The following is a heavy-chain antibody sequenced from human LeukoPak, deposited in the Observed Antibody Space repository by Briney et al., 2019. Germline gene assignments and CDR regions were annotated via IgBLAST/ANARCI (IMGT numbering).Heavy chain of an antibody. D-gene: IGHD1-26*01. CDR3: ARLVRSGSYPYYYAMDV. Sequence: GGSLRLSCAASGFTFSNYWMSWVRQAPGKGLEWVANIKQDGSEKFYVDSVKGRFTISRDNAKNSLYLQMNSLRAEDTAVYYRARLVRSGSYPYYYAMDVWGQGTTVTVSS. CDR1: GFTFSNYW. J-gene: IGHJ6*02. CDR2: IKQDGSEK. V-gene: IGHV3-7*01.